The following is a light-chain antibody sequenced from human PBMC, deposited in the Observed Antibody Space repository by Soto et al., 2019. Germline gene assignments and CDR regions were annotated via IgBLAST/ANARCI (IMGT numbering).Light chain of an antibody. Sequence: QAVVTQPPSVSGAPGQRVTISCTESSSNIGAGYDVHWYQQLPGTAPKLLIYGNSNRPSGVPDRFSGSKSGTSASLAITGLQAEDEADYYCQSYDSSLSEVFGGGTKLTVL. V-gene: IGLV1-40*01. CDR3: QSYDSSLSEV. CDR1: SSNIGAGYD. J-gene: IGLJ3*02. CDR2: GNS.